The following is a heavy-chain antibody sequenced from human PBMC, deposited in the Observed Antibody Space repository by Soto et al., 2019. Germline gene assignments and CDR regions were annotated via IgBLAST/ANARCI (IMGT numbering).Heavy chain of an antibody. V-gene: IGHV3-30-3*01. CDR2: ISYDGSNK. D-gene: IGHD6-19*01. J-gene: IGHJ6*02. CDR3: ARETQWLVRPWGDGMDV. Sequence: QVQLVESGGGGVQPGRSLRLSCAASGFTFSSYAMHWVRQAPGKGLEWVAVISYDGSNKYYADSVKGRFTISRDNSKNTLYLQMNSLRAEDTAVYYCARETQWLVRPWGDGMDVWGQGTTVTVSS. CDR1: GFTFSSYA.